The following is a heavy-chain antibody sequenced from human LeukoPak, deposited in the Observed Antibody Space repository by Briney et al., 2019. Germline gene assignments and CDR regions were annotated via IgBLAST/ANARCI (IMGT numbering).Heavy chain of an antibody. D-gene: IGHD3-16*01. V-gene: IGHV3-74*03. J-gene: IGHJ4*02. Sequence: PGGSLRLSCAASGFSFSTQRMHWVREVPGKGLVWVSRIKSDGSSTTYAESVKGRFTISRDNAKNILNLQMNSLRAEDTAVYYCARGTSWGGDYFDYWGQGTLVNVSS. CDR2: IKSDGSST. CDR3: ARGTSWGGDYFDY. CDR1: GFSFSTQR.